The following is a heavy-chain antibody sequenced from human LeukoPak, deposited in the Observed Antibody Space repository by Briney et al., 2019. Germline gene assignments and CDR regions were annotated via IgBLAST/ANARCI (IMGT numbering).Heavy chain of an antibody. CDR2: ISGSGGST. Sequence: GGSLRLSCAASGFTFSSYAMSWVRQAPGKGLEWVSAISGSGGSTYYADSVKGRFTISRDNSKNTLYLQMNSLRAEDTAVYYCAADHFTYYDFWSGFQNTYWGQGTLVTLSS. J-gene: IGHJ4*02. V-gene: IGHV3-23*01. D-gene: IGHD3-3*01. CDR1: GFTFSSYA. CDR3: AADHFTYYDFWSGFQNTY.